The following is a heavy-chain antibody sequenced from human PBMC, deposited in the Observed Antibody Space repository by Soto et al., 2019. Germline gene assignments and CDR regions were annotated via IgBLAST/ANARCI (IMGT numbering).Heavy chain of an antibody. CDR1: GGSFSGYY. J-gene: IGHJ6*02. CDR2: INHSGST. D-gene: IGHD3-16*01. V-gene: IGHV4-34*01. CDR3: ARSTFKDYYGMDV. Sequence: SETLSLTCAVYGGSFSGYYWSWIRQPPGKGLEWIGEINHSGSTNYNPSLKSRVTISVDTSKNQSSLKLSSVTAADTAVYYCARSTFKDYYGMDVWGQGTTVTVSS.